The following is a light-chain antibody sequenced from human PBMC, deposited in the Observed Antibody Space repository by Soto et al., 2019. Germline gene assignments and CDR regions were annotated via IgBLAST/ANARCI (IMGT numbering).Light chain of an antibody. V-gene: IGLV2-14*03. Sequence: QSALTQPASVSGSPGQSLTISCTGTNSDVGGYNSVSWYQHHPGKAPKLMIFDVNSRTPGVSGRFSGSKSANTASLTISGLQAEDEAYYYCSSYTSSDSWVFGGGTKLTVL. J-gene: IGLJ3*02. CDR2: DVN. CDR3: SSYTSSDSWV. CDR1: NSDVGGYNS.